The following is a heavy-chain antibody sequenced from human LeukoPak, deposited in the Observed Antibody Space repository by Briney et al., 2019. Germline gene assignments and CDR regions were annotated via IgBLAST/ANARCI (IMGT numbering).Heavy chain of an antibody. J-gene: IGHJ6*03. CDR1: GFTFSSYA. CDR3: AREGGAYDFWSGYYTGGAYYYYMDV. V-gene: IGHV3-30*16. D-gene: IGHD3-3*01. CDR2: ISYDGCNK. Sequence: GSLRLPCAASGFTFSSYAMHWVRQTPGNGLEGVAVISYDGCNKYYADSVNVQFTISRDNSKNTLYLSMNSLRAEDTAVYYCAREGGAYDFWSGYYTGGAYYYYMDVWGKGTTVTVSS.